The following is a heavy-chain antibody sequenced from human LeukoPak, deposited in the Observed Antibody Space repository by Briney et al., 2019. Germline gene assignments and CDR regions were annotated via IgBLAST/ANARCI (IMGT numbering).Heavy chain of an antibody. V-gene: IGHV4-59*01. J-gene: IGHJ5*02. CDR1: GDSMSSYY. Sequence: SETLSLTCTVSGDSMSSYYWSWIRQPPGKGLEWIGYIYYSGSTNYNPSLKSRVTISVDTSKNQFYLNLSSVTAADTAVYYCARGGRQLWWMDWFDPWGQGTLVTGSS. D-gene: IGHD5-18*01. CDR2: IYYSGST. CDR3: ARGGRQLWWMDWFDP.